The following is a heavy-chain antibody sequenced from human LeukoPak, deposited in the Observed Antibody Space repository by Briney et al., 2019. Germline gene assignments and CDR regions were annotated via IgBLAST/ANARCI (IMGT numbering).Heavy chain of an antibody. J-gene: IGHJ4*02. V-gene: IGHV4-4*07. CDR1: GGSISSYY. CDR3: ARDHYRETLQLTDNFDY. D-gene: IGHD5-24*01. Sequence: SETLSLTCTVSGGSISSYYWSWIRQPAGKGLEWIGRIYPSGSTNYNPSLKSRVTMSVDTSKNQFSLKLSSVTAADTAVYYCARDHYRETLQLTDNFDYWRQGTLVTVSS. CDR2: IYPSGST.